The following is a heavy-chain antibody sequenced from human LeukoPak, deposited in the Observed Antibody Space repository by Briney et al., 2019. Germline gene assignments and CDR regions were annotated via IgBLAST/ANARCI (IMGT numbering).Heavy chain of an antibody. CDR2: IYYSGST. V-gene: IGHV4-59*05. Sequence: SETLSLTCTVSGGSITSFYWNWIRQPPGKGLEWIGSIYYSGSTYYNPSLKSRVTISVDTSKNQFSLKLSSVTAADTAVYYCARQSSTHQIDYWGQGTLVTVSS. J-gene: IGHJ4*02. CDR1: GGSITSFY. D-gene: IGHD2-2*01. CDR3: ARQSSTHQIDY.